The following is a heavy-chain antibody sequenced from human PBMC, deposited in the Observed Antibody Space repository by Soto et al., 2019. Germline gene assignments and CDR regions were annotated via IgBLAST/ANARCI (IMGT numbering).Heavy chain of an antibody. D-gene: IGHD2-21*01. CDR1: GASLTKSY. J-gene: IGHJ6*02. V-gene: IGHV4-59*01. CDR2: VFYSGTT. CDR3: ARERIGEDYYYGMDV. Sequence: QVQLQESGPGLVKTSETLSLTCNVSGASLTKSYWSWIRQPPGKGLEWIGNVFYSGTTRYNPSPKSRVSMSVDTSKSHFSLRLSFVTAADTAVYYCARERIGEDYYYGMDVWGQGTTVTVSS.